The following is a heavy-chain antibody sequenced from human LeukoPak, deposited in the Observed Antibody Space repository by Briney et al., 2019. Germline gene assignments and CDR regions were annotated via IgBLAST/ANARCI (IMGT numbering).Heavy chain of an antibody. V-gene: IGHV4-59*01. J-gene: IGHJ3*02. CDR1: GGSISSYY. Sequence: SETLSLTCTVSGGSISSYYWSWIRQRPGKGLEWIGYIYYSGSTSYIPSLKSRVTISVDTSKNQFSLDLKSVTPADTAVYYCASAYTTGWYDAFDIWGQGTTVTVSS. CDR2: IYYSGST. D-gene: IGHD6-19*01. CDR3: ASAYTTGWYDAFDI.